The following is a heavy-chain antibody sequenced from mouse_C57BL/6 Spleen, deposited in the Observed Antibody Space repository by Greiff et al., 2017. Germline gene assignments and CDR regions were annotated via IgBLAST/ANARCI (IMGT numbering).Heavy chain of an antibody. D-gene: IGHD2-5*01. CDR3: ASAYSNYNAMDY. J-gene: IGHJ4*01. CDR1: GFSLTSYA. Sequence: VQRVESGPGLVAPSQSLSITCTVSGFSLTSYAISCFHQPPGTGLLWLGVIWTGVGTNYNSALKSRLSISKDNSKSQVFLKMNSLQTDDTARYYCASAYSNYNAMDYWGQGTSVTVSS. CDR2: IWTGVGT. V-gene: IGHV2-9-1*01.